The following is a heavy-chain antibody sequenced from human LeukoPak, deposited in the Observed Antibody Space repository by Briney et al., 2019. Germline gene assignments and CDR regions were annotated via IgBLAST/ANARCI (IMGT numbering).Heavy chain of an antibody. CDR1: GGPFSGYY. D-gene: IGHD6-19*01. Sequence: SETLSLTCAVYGGPFSGYYWSWIRQPPGKGLEWIGEINHSGSTNYNPSLKSRVTISVDTSKNQFSLKLSSVTAADTAVYYCARGGRLGFDYWGQGTLVTVSS. CDR2: INHSGST. V-gene: IGHV4-34*01. J-gene: IGHJ4*02. CDR3: ARGGRLGFDY.